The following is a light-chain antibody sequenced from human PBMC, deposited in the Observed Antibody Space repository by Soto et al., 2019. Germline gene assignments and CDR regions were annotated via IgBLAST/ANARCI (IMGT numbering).Light chain of an antibody. Sequence: DIVLTQSADSLAASLGERASINCKSSQSLLHSSNNQNYLAWYQQKPGQPPKLLIYWASTRESGVPDRFTDRASGTDFTLTISSLQDEDVAVYYCHQYYSTPQTFGQGTKLEIK. CDR3: HQYYSTPQT. CDR2: WAS. CDR1: QSLLHSSNNQNY. J-gene: IGKJ2*01. V-gene: IGKV4-1*01.